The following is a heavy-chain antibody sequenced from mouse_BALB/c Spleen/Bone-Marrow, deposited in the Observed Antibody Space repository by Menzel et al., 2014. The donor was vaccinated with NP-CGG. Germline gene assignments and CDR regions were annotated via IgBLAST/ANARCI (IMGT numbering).Heavy chain of an antibody. D-gene: IGHD4-1*01. J-gene: IGHJ4*01. V-gene: IGHV5-6*01. CDR2: ISSGGGYT. CDR3: TRQRNWDHYAMDY. Sequence: EVQREESGGDLVKPGGSLKLSCAASGFTFSTYGMSWVRQTPDKRLEWVATISSGGGYTYYPDSVKGRFTISRDNANNTLYLQMSSLKSEDTAMYYCTRQRNWDHYAMDYFGQGTSVTVSS. CDR1: GFTFSTYG.